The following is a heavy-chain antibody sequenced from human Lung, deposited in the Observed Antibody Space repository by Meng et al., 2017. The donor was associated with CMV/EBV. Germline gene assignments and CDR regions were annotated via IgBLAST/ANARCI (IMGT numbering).Heavy chain of an antibody. CDR3: ARAISITVFGVALDY. Sequence: SXAASGFTFNFYPLHWVRQAPGRGLEWVAVISDDGTSQYYADSVKGRFTISRDSLKNTLYLQMNGLRPDDTAVYYCARAISITVFGVALDYWGRGTLVXVSS. D-gene: IGHD3-3*01. CDR2: ISDDGTSQ. V-gene: IGHV3-30-3*01. J-gene: IGHJ4*02. CDR1: GFTFNFYP.